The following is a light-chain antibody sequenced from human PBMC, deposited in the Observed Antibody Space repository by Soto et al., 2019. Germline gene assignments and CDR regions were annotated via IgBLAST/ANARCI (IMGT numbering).Light chain of an antibody. CDR2: GAS. J-gene: IGKJ3*01. Sequence: EIVLTQSPGNLSLSPGERATLSCRASQSVSGSYLAWYQQKPGQAPRLLIYGASSRATGIPDRFSGSGSGTDFTLTISRLEPEDFAVYYCQQYGSSPLFIFGPGTTVDIK. CDR1: QSVSGSY. V-gene: IGKV3-20*01. CDR3: QQYGSSPLFI.